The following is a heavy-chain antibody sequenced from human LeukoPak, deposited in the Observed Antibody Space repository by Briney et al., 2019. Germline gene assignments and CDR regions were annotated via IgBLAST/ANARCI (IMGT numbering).Heavy chain of an antibody. J-gene: IGHJ4*02. Sequence: ASVKVSCKASGYTFTGYYMHWVRQAPGQGLEWMGWINTNSGGTRYAQKFQGRVTITRDTSTSTVYMELSRLRSDDTAVYYCARDRSYCSGGSCYGGFDYWGLGTLVTVSS. D-gene: IGHD2-15*01. CDR1: GYTFTGYY. V-gene: IGHV1-2*02. CDR2: INTNSGGT. CDR3: ARDRSYCSGGSCYGGFDY.